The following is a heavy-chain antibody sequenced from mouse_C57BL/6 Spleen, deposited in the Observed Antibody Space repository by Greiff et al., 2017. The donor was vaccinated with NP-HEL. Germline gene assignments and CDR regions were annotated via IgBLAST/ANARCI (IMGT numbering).Heavy chain of an antibody. Sequence: VQLQQPGAELVMPGASVKLSCKASGYTFTSYWMHWVKQRPGQGLEWIGEIDPSDSYTNYNQKFKGKSTLTVDKSSSTAYMQLSSLTSEDAAVYYCARGWDGDYCDYWGQGTTLTVSS. CDR2: IDPSDSYT. D-gene: IGHD4-1*01. CDR3: ARGWDGDYCDY. J-gene: IGHJ2*01. CDR1: GYTFTSYW. V-gene: IGHV1-69*01.